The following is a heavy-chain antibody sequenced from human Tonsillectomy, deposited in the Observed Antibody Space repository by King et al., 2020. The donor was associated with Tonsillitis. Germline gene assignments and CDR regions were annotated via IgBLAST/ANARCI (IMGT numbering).Heavy chain of an antibody. D-gene: IGHD3-16*01. Sequence: VQLVESGGGLVQPGGSLRLPCEAFGFPFISYWMSWARQPPGKGLEWVATLKKDGSEKYYVDSVKGRFTISRDNAKNSLYLQMNSLRAEDTAVYYCARRGVDYWGQGTLVTVSS. J-gene: IGHJ4*02. CDR2: LKKDGSEK. CDR3: ARRGVDY. CDR1: GFPFISYW. V-gene: IGHV3-7*03.